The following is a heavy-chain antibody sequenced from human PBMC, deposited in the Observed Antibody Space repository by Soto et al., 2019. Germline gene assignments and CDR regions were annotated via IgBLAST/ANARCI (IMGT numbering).Heavy chain of an antibody. Sequence: PVKVSCKASGFTFTSSAMQWVRQARGQRLEWIGWIVVGSGNTNYAQKFQERVTITRDMSTSTAYMELSSLRSEDTAVYYCARDGPPCSSTSCYAGYYYYYMDVWGKGTTVTVSS. CDR2: IVVGSGNT. CDR1: GFTFTSSA. V-gene: IGHV1-58*02. J-gene: IGHJ6*03. D-gene: IGHD2-2*01. CDR3: ARDGPPCSSTSCYAGYYYYYMDV.